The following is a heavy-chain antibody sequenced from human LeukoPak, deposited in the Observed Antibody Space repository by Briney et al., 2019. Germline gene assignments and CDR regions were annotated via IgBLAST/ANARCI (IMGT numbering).Heavy chain of an antibody. CDR3: ARDKDYGFDY. D-gene: IGHD4-17*01. Sequence: GGSLRLSCAASGFTFSDYSLNWVRQAPGKGLVWVSYISGIIFYADSVKGRFTISRDNAKNSLYLQMNSLRDEDTAVYYCARDKDYGFDYWGQGILVSVSS. CDR1: GFTFSDYS. V-gene: IGHV3-48*02. J-gene: IGHJ4*02. CDR2: ISGII.